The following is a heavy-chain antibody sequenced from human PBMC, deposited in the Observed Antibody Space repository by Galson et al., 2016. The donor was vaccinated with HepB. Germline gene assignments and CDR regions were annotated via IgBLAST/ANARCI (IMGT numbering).Heavy chain of an antibody. CDR3: AREQDYGDYRTADY. CDR2: TTYDEDSK. D-gene: IGHD4-17*01. Sequence: SLRLSCATSGFSFSSCGMHWVRQAPGRGLEWVAVTTYDEDSKYYADSVRGRFTISRDKSKSTLYLEMSSLRAEDTAVYYCAREQDYGDYRTADYWGQGTLVTVAS. V-gene: IGHV3-33*05. CDR1: GFSFSSCG. J-gene: IGHJ4*02.